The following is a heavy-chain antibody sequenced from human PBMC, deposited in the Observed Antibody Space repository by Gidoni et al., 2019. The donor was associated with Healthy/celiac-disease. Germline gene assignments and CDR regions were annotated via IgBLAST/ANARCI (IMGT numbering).Heavy chain of an antibody. V-gene: IGHV3-11*01. J-gene: IGHJ5*02. Sequence: QVQLVESGGGLVKPGGSLRLSCAASGFTFSDYYMRWIRQAPGKGLEWVSYISSSGSTIYYADSVKGRFTISRDNAKNSLYLQMNSLRAEDTAVYYCARDFTAVVRTPSWFDPWGQGTLVTVSS. CDR1: GFTFSDYY. CDR3: ARDFTAVVRTPSWFDP. D-gene: IGHD2-15*01. CDR2: ISSSGSTI.